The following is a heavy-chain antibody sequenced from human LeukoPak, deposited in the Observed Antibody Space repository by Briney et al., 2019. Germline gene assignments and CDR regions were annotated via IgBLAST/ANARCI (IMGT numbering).Heavy chain of an antibody. CDR2: IYHSGST. CDR3: ARDYRWDCSSTSCYTGFDY. J-gene: IGHJ4*02. D-gene: IGHD2-2*02. CDR1: GYSISSGYY. V-gene: IGHV4-38-2*02. Sequence: SETLSLTCTVSGYSISSGYYWGWIRQPPGKGLEWIGSIYHSGSTYYNPSLKRRVTISVDTSKNQFSLKLSSVTAADTAVYYCARDYRWDCSSTSCYTGFDYWGQGTLVTVSS.